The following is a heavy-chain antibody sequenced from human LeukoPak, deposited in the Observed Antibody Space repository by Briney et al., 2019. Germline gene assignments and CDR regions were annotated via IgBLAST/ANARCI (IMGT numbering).Heavy chain of an antibody. Sequence: GGSLRLSCAASGFTVSSNFMSWVRQAPGKGLEWVSVIYSDGTTYYADSVKDRFTISRDNSKNTLYLQMNSLRAEDTAVYYCARGEWELLFRGQGTLVTVSS. CDR3: ARGEWELLF. J-gene: IGHJ4*02. CDR1: GFTVSSNF. D-gene: IGHD1-26*01. V-gene: IGHV3-66*01. CDR2: IYSDGTT.